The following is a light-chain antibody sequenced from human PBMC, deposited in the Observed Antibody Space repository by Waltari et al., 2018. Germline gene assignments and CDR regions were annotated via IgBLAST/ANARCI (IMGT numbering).Light chain of an antibody. Sequence: QSALSQPAAVSAPFGQSITISCPGPSSDVGYSHSVPWYQHHPGKAPKFIIYDVSKRPSGVPNRFSGSKYGKRASLTISGLQPDDEAVYYCCAFAVGDTYVFGSGTNVTV. V-gene: IGLV2-23*02. J-gene: IGLJ1*01. CDR2: DVS. CDR1: SSDVGYSHS. CDR3: CAFAVGDTYV.